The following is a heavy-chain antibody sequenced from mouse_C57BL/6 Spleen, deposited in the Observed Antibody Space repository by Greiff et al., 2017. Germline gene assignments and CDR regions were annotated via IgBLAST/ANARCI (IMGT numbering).Heavy chain of an antibody. D-gene: IGHD1-1*01. J-gene: IGHJ4*01. CDR3: ASPLITTVVDENAMDY. CDR1: GFTFSDYY. CDR2: ISNGGGST. V-gene: IGHV5-12*01. Sequence: DVKLVESGGGLVQPGGSLKLSCAASGFTFSDYYMYWVRQTPEKRLEWVAYISNGGGSTYYPDTVKGRFTISRDNAKNTLYLQVSRLKSADTAMYYGASPLITTVVDENAMDYWGQGTSVTVSS.